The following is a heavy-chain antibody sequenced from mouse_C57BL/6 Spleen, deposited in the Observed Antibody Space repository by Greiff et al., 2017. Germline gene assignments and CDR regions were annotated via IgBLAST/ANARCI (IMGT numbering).Heavy chain of an antibody. Sequence: DVQLVESGGGLVKPGGSLKLSCAASGFTFSSYAMSWVRQTPEKRLEWVATISDGGSYTYYPDNVKGRFTISRDNAKNNLYLQMSHLKSEDTAMXYCARDQDYGYDDGSYYAMDYWGQGTSVTVSS. CDR2: ISDGGSYT. CDR3: ARDQDYGYDDGSYYAMDY. J-gene: IGHJ4*01. V-gene: IGHV5-4*01. CDR1: GFTFSSYA. D-gene: IGHD2-2*01.